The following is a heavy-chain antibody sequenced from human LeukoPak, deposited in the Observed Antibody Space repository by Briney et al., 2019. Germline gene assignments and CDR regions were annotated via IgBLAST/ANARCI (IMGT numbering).Heavy chain of an antibody. J-gene: IGHJ6*03. CDR1: GFTYREYL. V-gene: IGHV3-7*01. Sequence: PGGSLTLSCLASGFTYREYLMRYVRQPPGKGREWVANINKDGSEKYYVYSVKGLLTISRDNAKNSLYLQMNSLRAEDTAVYYCASDPGRVAEYYDYYMDVWGKGTTVTVSS. D-gene: IGHD2-15*01. CDR2: INKDGSEK. CDR3: ASDPGRVAEYYDYYMDV.